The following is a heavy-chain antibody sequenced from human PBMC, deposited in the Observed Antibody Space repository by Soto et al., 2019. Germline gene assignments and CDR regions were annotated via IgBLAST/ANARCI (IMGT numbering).Heavy chain of an antibody. CDR2: ISSSTI. J-gene: IGHJ4*02. CDR3: VRDGGGWNYFDY. CDR1: GFTFSSYS. V-gene: IGHV3-48*02. D-gene: IGHD6-19*01. Sequence: EVQLVESGGGLVQPGGSLRLSCAASGFTFSSYSMNWVRQAPGKGLEWVSYISSSTIFYADSVKGRFTISRDNAKNSLYLQMNSLRDEDTAVYYCVRDGGGWNYFDYWGQGTLVTVSS.